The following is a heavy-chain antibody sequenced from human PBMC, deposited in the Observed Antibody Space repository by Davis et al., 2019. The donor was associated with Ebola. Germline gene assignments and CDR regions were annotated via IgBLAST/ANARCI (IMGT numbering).Heavy chain of an antibody. V-gene: IGHV5-51*01. Sequence: KVSCKGSGYSFTSYWIGWVRQMPGKGLEWMGIIYPGDSDTRYSPSFQGQVTISADKSISTAYLQWSSLKASDTAMYYCARIEMATIKGLDYWGQGTLVTVSS. CDR2: IYPGDSDT. CDR3: ARIEMATIKGLDY. J-gene: IGHJ4*02. D-gene: IGHD5-24*01. CDR1: GYSFTSYW.